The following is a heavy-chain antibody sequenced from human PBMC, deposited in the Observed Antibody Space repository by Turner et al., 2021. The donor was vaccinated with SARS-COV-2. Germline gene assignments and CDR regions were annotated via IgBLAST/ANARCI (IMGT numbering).Heavy chain of an antibody. D-gene: IGHD3-16*01. CDR1: GFTLRRYW. J-gene: IGHJ3*02. CDR2: IKQDGSEK. CDR3: ARVSGAAVWGNYAFDI. Sequence: EVQLVESGGGLVQPGGSLRLSCAAPGFTLRRYWMSWVRQAPGKGPEWVANIKQDGSEKYYVDSVKGRFTISRDNAKNSLYLQMSSLRAEDTAVYYCARVSGAAVWGNYAFDIWGQGTMVTVSS. V-gene: IGHV3-7*01.